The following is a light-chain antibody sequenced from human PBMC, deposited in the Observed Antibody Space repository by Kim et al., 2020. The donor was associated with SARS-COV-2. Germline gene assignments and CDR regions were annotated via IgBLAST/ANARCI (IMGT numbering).Light chain of an antibody. Sequence: DIQMTQSPSTLSASVGDRVTINCRASQSISSWLAWYQQKPGKAPKLLIYKASSLESGVPSRFSGSGSGTEFTLTISSLQPDDFATYYCQQYNSYPLTFGGGTKLEI. CDR3: QQYNSYPLT. J-gene: IGKJ4*01. V-gene: IGKV1-5*03. CDR2: KAS. CDR1: QSISSW.